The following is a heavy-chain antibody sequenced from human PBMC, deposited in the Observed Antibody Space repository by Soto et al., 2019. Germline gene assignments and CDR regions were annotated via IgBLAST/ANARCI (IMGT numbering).Heavy chain of an antibody. CDR3: AKEAARPRPFDY. V-gene: IGHV3-23*01. CDR1: GFTFNNYP. CDR2: ISGSGSST. D-gene: IGHD6-6*01. J-gene: IGHJ4*02. Sequence: GGSLRLSCAASGFTFNNYPMAWVRQAPGEGLEWLSAISGSGSSTYYADSVEGRFTISRDNSKNTLFLQMNSLRAEDTAIYYCAKEAARPRPFDYWGQGTLVTVSS.